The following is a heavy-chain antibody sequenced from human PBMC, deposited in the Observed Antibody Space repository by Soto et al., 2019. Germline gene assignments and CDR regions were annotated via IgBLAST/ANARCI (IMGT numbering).Heavy chain of an antibody. D-gene: IGHD6-6*01. Sequence: QLQLQASGPGLVKPSEALSLTCTVSGGSISSSTNYWGWIRQPPGKGLEWIGFIFYSGSTDYNPSLKSRVTISVDTSKNQFSLKMSSVTAADTAVYYCARHEAEYSSSRYFGLDVWGQGTTVTVSS. J-gene: IGHJ6*02. V-gene: IGHV4-39*01. CDR3: ARHEAEYSSSRYFGLDV. CDR1: GGSISSSTNY. CDR2: IFYSGST.